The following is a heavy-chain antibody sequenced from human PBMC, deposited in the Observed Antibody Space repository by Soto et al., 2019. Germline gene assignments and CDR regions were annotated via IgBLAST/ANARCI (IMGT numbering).Heavy chain of an antibody. J-gene: IGHJ5*02. CDR2: IYYSGST. CDR3: AREGCSSTSCPGLDP. Sequence: SETLSLTCTVSGGSISSGVYYWSWIRQHPGKGLEWIGYIYYSGSTYYNPSLKSRVTISVDTSKNQFSLKLSSVTAADTAVYYCAREGCSSTSCPGLDPWGQGTLVTVSS. D-gene: IGHD2-2*01. CDR1: GGSISSGVYY. V-gene: IGHV4-31*03.